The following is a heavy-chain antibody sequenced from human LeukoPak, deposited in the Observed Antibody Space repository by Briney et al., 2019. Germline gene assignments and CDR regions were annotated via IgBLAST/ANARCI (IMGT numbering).Heavy chain of an antibody. J-gene: IGHJ6*02. Sequence: GAFLRLSCAASGFTFSSYAMSWVRQAPGKGLEWVSAISGSGGSTYYADSVKGRFTISRDNSKNTLYLQMNSLRAEDTAVYYCAKVALAAAEDYYYGMDVWGQGTTVTVSS. CDR3: AKVALAAAEDYYYGMDV. CDR1: GFTFSSYA. D-gene: IGHD6-13*01. V-gene: IGHV3-23*01. CDR2: ISGSGGST.